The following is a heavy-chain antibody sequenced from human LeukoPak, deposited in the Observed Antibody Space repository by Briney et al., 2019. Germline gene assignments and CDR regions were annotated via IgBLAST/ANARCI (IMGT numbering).Heavy chain of an antibody. Sequence: SETLSLTCTVSGGSIISYYWSWIRQPPGKGLEWIGYIYYSGSTNYNPSLKSRVTISVDTSKNQFSLQPSSVTAADTAVYYCARGSGMGHYYYYMDVWGKGTTVTISS. CDR1: GGSIISYY. CDR3: ARGSGMGHYYYYMDV. V-gene: IGHV4-59*01. D-gene: IGHD1-26*01. CDR2: IYYSGST. J-gene: IGHJ6*03.